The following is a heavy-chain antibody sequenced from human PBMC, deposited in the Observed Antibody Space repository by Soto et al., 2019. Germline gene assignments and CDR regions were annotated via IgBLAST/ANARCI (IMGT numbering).Heavy chain of an antibody. J-gene: IGHJ6*02. Sequence: SVKVSCKASGGTFSSYAISWVRQAPGQGLEWMGGIIPILGIANYAQKFQGRVTITADESTSTAYMELSSLRSEDTALYYCASVGNSNPYGMDVWGQGTTVTVSS. CDR1: GGTFSSYA. V-gene: IGHV1-69*13. CDR2: IIPILGIA. D-gene: IGHD1-20*01. CDR3: ASVGNSNPYGMDV.